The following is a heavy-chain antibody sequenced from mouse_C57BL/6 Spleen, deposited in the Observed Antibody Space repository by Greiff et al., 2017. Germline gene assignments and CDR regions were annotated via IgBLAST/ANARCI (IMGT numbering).Heavy chain of an antibody. CDR1: GYTFTSYW. CDR2: IDPSDSET. V-gene: IGHV1-52*01. Sequence: QVQLKQPGAELVRPGSSVKLSCKASGYTFTSYWMHWVKQRPIQGLEWIGNIDPSDSETHYNQQFKDKATLTVDKSSSTAYMQLSSLTSEDSAVYYCARDHYGSSGYFDVWGTGTTVTVSS. CDR3: ARDHYGSSGYFDV. J-gene: IGHJ1*03. D-gene: IGHD1-1*01.